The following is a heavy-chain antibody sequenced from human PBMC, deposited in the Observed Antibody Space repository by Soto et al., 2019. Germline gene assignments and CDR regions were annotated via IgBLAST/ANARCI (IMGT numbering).Heavy chain of an antibody. CDR3: ARDRFYYGSSGYYYFDY. Sequence: GGSLRLSCAASGFTFSSYWMHWVRQAPGKGLEWVSYISSNSGTMYYADSVKGRFTISRDNAKNSLYLQMNSLRAEDTAVYYCARDRFYYGSSGYYYFDYWGQGTLVTVSS. CDR1: GFTFSSYW. D-gene: IGHD3-22*01. V-gene: IGHV3-48*01. J-gene: IGHJ4*02. CDR2: ISSNSGTM.